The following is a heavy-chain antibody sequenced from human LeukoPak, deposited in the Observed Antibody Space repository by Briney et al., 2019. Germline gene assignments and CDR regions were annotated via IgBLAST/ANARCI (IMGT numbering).Heavy chain of an antibody. J-gene: IGHJ6*03. Sequence: GGSLRLSCAASGFIFSSYEMNWVRQAPGKGLEWVSYISSSGSTIYYADSVKGRFTISRDNSKNTLYLQMNSLRAEDTAVYYCAKDGLEVGANYYYYYMDVWGKGTTVTVSS. CDR1: GFIFSSYE. CDR2: ISSSGSTI. D-gene: IGHD1-26*01. V-gene: IGHV3-48*03. CDR3: AKDGLEVGANYYYYYMDV.